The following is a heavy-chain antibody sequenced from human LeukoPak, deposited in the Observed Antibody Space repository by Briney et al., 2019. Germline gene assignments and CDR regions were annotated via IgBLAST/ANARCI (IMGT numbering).Heavy chain of an antibody. D-gene: IGHD5-24*01. V-gene: IGHV1-2*02. CDR3: ARVVVRDANNYKDY. J-gene: IGHJ4*02. CDR1: GYTFTGYY. Sequence: ASVKVSCKASGYTFTGYYMHWVRQAPGQGLEWMGWIHPNSGGTNYAQKFQGRVTMTRDTSISTAYLDLSRLRSDDTAVYYCARVVVRDANNYKDYWGQGTLVTVSS. CDR2: IHPNSGGT.